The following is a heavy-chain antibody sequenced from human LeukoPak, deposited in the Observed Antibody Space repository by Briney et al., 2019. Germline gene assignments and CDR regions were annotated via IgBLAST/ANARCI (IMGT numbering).Heavy chain of an antibody. V-gene: IGHV3-15*01. D-gene: IGHD2-15*01. J-gene: IGHJ5*02. CDR2: IKSKTDGGTT. CDR3: TALPYCSGGSCYTNWFDP. CDR1: GFTFSNAW. Sequence: GGSLRLSCAAAGFTFSNAWMSWVRQAPGKGLEWVGRIKSKTDGGTTDYAAPVKGRFTISRDDSKNTLYLQMNSLKTEDTAVYYCTALPYCSGGSCYTNWFDPWGQGTLVTVSS.